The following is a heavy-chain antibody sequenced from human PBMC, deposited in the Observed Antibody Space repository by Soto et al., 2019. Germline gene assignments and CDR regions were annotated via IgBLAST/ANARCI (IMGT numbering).Heavy chain of an antibody. CDR3: TIGSWSGEVFDI. D-gene: IGHD2-21*01. CDR2: IIPILGIA. J-gene: IGHJ3*02. V-gene: IGHV1-69*02. CDR1: GGTFSTYS. Sequence: QVQLVQSGAEVKKPGSSVKVSCKDSGGTFSTYSMFWVRQAPGQGLEWMGRIIPILGIANYAQKFQGRVMITADKSTSTAYMELSSLRSEDTALYYCTIGSWSGEVFDIWGQGTMVTVSS.